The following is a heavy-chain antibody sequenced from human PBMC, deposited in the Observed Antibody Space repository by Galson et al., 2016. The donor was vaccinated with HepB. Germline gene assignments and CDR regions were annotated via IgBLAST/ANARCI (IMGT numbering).Heavy chain of an antibody. CDR1: GGSITSYY. D-gene: IGHD2-15*01. J-gene: IGHJ5*02. V-gene: IGHV4-59*08. CDR2: ISYSGNT. CDR3: ARRRDMGSADTHSELYWLDP. Sequence: SETLSLTCTVSGGSITSYYWNWIRQSPGKRLEWIGYISYSGNTIYNPSLKSRVTMSIDPSKAQFSLKLSSVTAADAAVYYCARRRDMGSADTHSELYWLDPWGQGTLVTVSS.